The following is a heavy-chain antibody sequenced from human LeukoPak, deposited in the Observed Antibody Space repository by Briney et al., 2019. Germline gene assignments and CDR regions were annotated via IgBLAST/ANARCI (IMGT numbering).Heavy chain of an antibody. CDR3: ARDSYYYGSGSAFDY. CDR2: IYYSGST. D-gene: IGHD3-10*01. CDR1: GGSISSGDYY. V-gene: IGHV4-30-4*08. J-gene: IGHJ4*02. Sequence: SETLSLTCTVSGGSISSGDYYWSWIRQPPGKGLEWIGYIYYSGSTYYNPSLKSRVTISVDTSKNQFSLKLSSVTAADTAVYYCARDSYYYGSGSAFDYWGQGTLVTVSS.